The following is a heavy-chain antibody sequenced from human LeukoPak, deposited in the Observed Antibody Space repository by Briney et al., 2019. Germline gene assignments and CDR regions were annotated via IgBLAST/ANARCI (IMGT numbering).Heavy chain of an antibody. Sequence: PGGSLRLSCAASGFTFSSYAMSWVRQAPGKGREWVSAISGSGGSTYYADSVKGRFTITRDNSKNTLYLQMNSLRAEDTAVYYCAKDWGGSFDYWGQGTLVTVSS. V-gene: IGHV3-23*01. J-gene: IGHJ4*02. CDR2: ISGSGGST. CDR3: AKDWGGSFDY. D-gene: IGHD3-10*01. CDR1: GFTFSSYA.